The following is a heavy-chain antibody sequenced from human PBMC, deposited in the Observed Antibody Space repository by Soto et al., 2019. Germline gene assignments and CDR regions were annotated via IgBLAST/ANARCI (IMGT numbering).Heavy chain of an antibody. Sequence: QVQLVQSGAEVKKPGSSVKVSCKASGGTFSSYAISWVRQAPGQGLEWMGGIIPIFGTANYAQKFQGRVTITADESTSTAYMELSSLRSEDTAVYYCARGDFWSGYAPGEQTYYYYGMDVWGQGTTVTVSS. V-gene: IGHV1-69*01. CDR2: IIPIFGTA. D-gene: IGHD3-3*01. CDR1: GGTFSSYA. J-gene: IGHJ6*02. CDR3: ARGDFWSGYAPGEQTYYYYGMDV.